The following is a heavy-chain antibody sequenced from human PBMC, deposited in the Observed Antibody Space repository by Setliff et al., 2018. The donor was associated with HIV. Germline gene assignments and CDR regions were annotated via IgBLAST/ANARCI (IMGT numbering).Heavy chain of an antibody. Sequence: AGGSLRLSCAASGFTFSSYWIHWVRQAPGKGLVWVSRISADGSDTSYADSVKGRFTISRDNAKNTLYLQMNSLRAEDTALYYCSLGYCSGGSCYSDPEVAFDIWGQGTMVTVSS. D-gene: IGHD2-15*01. CDR3: SLGYCSGGSCYSDPEVAFDI. CDR1: GFTFSSYW. V-gene: IGHV3-74*01. J-gene: IGHJ3*02. CDR2: ISADGSDT.